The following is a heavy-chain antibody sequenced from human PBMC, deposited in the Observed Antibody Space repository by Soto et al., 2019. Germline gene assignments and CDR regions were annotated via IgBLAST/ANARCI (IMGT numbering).Heavy chain of an antibody. D-gene: IGHD1-1*01. Sequence: EVQLVESGGGLVQPGGSLRLSCAASGFTFSTYWMSWVRQAPGEGLGWVASINQDGSERRYGDSVKGRFTVSRDSARSPVYLQMDSLRAEDTAMYYCARVWNDGRFDYWGQGALVTVSS. CDR2: INQDGSER. V-gene: IGHV3-7*01. J-gene: IGHJ4*02. CDR3: ARVWNDGRFDY. CDR1: GFTFSTYW.